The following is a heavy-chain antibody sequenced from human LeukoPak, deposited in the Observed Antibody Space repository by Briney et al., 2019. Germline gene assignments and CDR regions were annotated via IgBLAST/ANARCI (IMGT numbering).Heavy chain of an antibody. CDR2: ISYDGSNK. Sequence: GGSLRLSSAASGFTFSSYGMHWVRQAPGKGLEWVAVISYDGSNKYYADSVKGRFTISRDNSKNTLYLQMNSLRAEDTAVYYCAKGMVATDYWGQGTLVTVSS. J-gene: IGHJ4*02. CDR3: AKGMVATDY. D-gene: IGHD5-12*01. CDR1: GFTFSSYG. V-gene: IGHV3-30*18.